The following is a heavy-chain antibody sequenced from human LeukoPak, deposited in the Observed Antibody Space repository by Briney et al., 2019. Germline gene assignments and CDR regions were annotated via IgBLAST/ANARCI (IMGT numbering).Heavy chain of an antibody. Sequence: PPETLSLTCTVSGGSISSSSYYWGWIRQPPGKGLEWIGSIYYSGSTYYNPSLKSRVTISVDTSKNQFSLKLSSVTAADTAVYYCAGRTWGDNPEQYYYYYYYMDVWGKGTTVTISS. J-gene: IGHJ6*03. CDR3: AGRTWGDNPEQYYYYYYYMDV. D-gene: IGHD2-21*02. CDR1: GGSISSSSYY. CDR2: IYYSGST. V-gene: IGHV4-39*01.